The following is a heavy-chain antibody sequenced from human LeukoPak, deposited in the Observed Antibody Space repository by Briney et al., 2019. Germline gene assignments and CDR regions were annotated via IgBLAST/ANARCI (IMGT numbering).Heavy chain of an antibody. CDR2: INPSGGST. J-gene: IGHJ4*02. V-gene: IGHV1-46*01. D-gene: IGHD4-17*01. Sequence: ASVKVSCKASGYIFTNYYMHWVRQAPGQGLEWMGIINPSGGSTSSAQKFQGRVTMTRDTSTSTVYMELNSLRAEDPAVYYCAREDYDRQYFDYWGQGALVTVSS. CDR3: AREDYDRQYFDY. CDR1: GYIFTNYY.